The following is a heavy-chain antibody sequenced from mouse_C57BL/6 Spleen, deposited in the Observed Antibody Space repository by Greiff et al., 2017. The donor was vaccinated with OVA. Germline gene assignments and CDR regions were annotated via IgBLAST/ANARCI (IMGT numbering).Heavy chain of an antibody. D-gene: IGHD2-4*01. V-gene: IGHV7-1*01. CDR2: SRNKANDYTT. CDR3: ARDDYDYDEAYYFDY. Sequence: EVHLVESGGGLVQSGRSLRLSCATSGFTFSDFYMEWVRQAPGKGLEWIAASRNKANDYTTEYSASVKGRFIVSRDTSQSILYLQMNALRAEDTAIYYCARDDYDYDEAYYFDYWGQGTTLTVSS. J-gene: IGHJ2*01. CDR1: GFTFSDFY.